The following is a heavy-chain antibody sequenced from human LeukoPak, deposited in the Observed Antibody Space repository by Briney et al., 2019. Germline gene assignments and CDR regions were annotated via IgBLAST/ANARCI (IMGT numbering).Heavy chain of an antibody. Sequence: ASVKVSCKASGYTFTGYYMRWVRQAPGQGLEWMGWINPNSGGTNYAQKFQGRVTMTRDTSISTAYMELSRLRSDDTAVYYCATVRYFDWALDYWGQGTLVTVSS. CDR2: INPNSGGT. J-gene: IGHJ4*02. D-gene: IGHD3-9*01. CDR3: ATVRYFDWALDY. CDR1: GYTFTGYY. V-gene: IGHV1-2*02.